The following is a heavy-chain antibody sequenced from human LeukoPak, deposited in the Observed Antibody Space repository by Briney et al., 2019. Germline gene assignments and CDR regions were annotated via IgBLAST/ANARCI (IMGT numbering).Heavy chain of an antibody. CDR3: ARVRYYGSSGYYYDSAWGDY. CDR2: ISSSGSTI. J-gene: IGHJ4*02. CDR1: GFTFSVYY. Sequence: GGSLRLSCAASGFTFSVYYMSWIRQAPGKGLEWVSYISSSGSTIYYADSVKGRFTISRDNAKNSLYLQMNSLRAEDTAVYYCARVRYYGSSGYYYDSAWGDYWGQGTLVTASS. D-gene: IGHD3-22*01. V-gene: IGHV3-11*01.